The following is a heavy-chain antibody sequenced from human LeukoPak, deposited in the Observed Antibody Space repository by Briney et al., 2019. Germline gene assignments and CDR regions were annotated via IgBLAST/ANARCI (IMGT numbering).Heavy chain of an antibody. CDR3: ARDSRDSSGWYVN. CDR1: GYTFTGYY. D-gene: IGHD6-19*01. CDR2: INPNSGGT. Sequence: ASVKVSCTASGYTFTGYYMHWVRQAPGQGLEWMGWINPNSGGTNYAQKFQGRVTMTRDTSISTAYMELSRLRSDDTAVYYCARDSRDSSGWYVNWGQGTLVTVSS. V-gene: IGHV1-2*02. J-gene: IGHJ4*02.